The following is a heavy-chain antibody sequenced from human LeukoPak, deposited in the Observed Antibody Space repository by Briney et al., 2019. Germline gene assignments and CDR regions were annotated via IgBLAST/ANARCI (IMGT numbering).Heavy chain of an antibody. J-gene: IGHJ4*02. V-gene: IGHV4-61*03. CDR1: GASVSSGTSY. CDR2: VYYSGST. Sequence: SETLSLTCTVSGASVSSGTSYWTWIRQPPGKGLDWIGYVYYSGSTTYNPSLKSRVTISLDTSKNDFSLKLTSVTAADTAVYYCARRSVGGGERFDYWGQGILVTVSS. D-gene: IGHD3-16*01. CDR3: ARRSVGGGERFDY.